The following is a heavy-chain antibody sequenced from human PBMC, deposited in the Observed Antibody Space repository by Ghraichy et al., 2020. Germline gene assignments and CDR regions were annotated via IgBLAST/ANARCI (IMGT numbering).Heavy chain of an antibody. J-gene: IGHJ4*02. Sequence: GGSLRLSCAASGFTFSSYSMNWVRQAPGKGLEWVSYISSSSSTIYYADSVKGRFTISRDNAKNSLYLQMNSLRDEDTAVYYCARAYDYVWGSYRYSPLDYWGQGTLVTVSS. V-gene: IGHV3-48*02. CDR1: GFTFSSYS. CDR2: ISSSSSTI. CDR3: ARAYDYVWGSYRYSPLDY. D-gene: IGHD3-16*02.